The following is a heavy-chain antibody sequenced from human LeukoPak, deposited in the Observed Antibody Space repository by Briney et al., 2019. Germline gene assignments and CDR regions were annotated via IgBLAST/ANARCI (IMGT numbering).Heavy chain of an antibody. CDR2: IYHTGQT. V-gene: IGHV4-39*02. CDR1: GASVHTSTHY. CDR3: VRGFALTRRFDS. Sequence: PSETLSLTCSVSGASVHTSTHYWAWIRQPPGKGLEWIGSIYHTGQTFVSASPGSRLSMSVDPSRDLLSLNLTSVTASDTAIYYCVRGFALTRRFDSWGQGALVIVSS. J-gene: IGHJ4*02.